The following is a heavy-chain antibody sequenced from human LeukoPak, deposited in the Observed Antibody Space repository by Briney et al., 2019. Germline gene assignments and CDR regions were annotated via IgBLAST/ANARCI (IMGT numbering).Heavy chain of an antibody. CDR3: AREPRDYVASLNWFDP. J-gene: IGHJ5*02. D-gene: IGHD4-17*01. V-gene: IGHV4-61*02. Sequence: PSETLSLTCTVSGGSISSGSYYWSWIRQPAGKGLEWIGRIYTSGSTNYNPSLKSRVTISVDTSKNQFSLKLSSVTAADTAVYYCAREPRDYVASLNWFDPWGQGTLVTVSS. CDR1: GGSISSGSYY. CDR2: IYTSGST.